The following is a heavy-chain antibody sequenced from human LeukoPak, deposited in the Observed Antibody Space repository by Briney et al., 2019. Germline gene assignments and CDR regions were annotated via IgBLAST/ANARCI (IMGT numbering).Heavy chain of an antibody. CDR2: LYSDGNT. Sequence: GGSLRLSRAASGFTVITNDMTWVRQAPGKGLEWVSVLYSDGNTKYADSVQDRFTISRDNSKNTLYLEMNSLSPDDTAVYYCARGVEPLAANTLAYWGQGTLVTVSS. CDR1: GFTVITND. J-gene: IGHJ4*02. CDR3: ARGVEPLAANTLAY. V-gene: IGHV3-53*01. D-gene: IGHD1-14*01.